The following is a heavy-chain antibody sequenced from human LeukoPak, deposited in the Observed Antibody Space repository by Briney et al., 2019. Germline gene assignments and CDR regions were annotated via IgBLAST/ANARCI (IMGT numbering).Heavy chain of an antibody. J-gene: IGHJ4*02. CDR3: ARGDYGSGSYYPYFDY. CDR1: GGSISTYY. Sequence: PTETLSLTCTVSGGSISTYYWSWIRQPPGKGLEWIGYIYYSGSTNYNPSLKSRVTISVDTSKNQFSLKLSSVTAADTAVYYCARGDYGSGSYYPYFDYWGQGTLVAVSS. D-gene: IGHD3-10*01. CDR2: IYYSGST. V-gene: IGHV4-59*01.